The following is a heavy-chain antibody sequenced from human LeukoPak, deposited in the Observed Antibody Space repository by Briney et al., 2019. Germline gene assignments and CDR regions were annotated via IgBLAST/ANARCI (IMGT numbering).Heavy chain of an antibody. Sequence: PGGSLRLSCAASGFTFSSYAMHWVRQAPGKGLEWVAVISYDGSNKYYADSVKGRSTISRDNSKNTLYLQMNSLRAEDTAVYYCARDSRTEDAFDIWGQGTMVTVSS. CDR2: ISYDGSNK. CDR3: ARDSRTEDAFDI. V-gene: IGHV3-30-3*01. CDR1: GFTFSSYA. J-gene: IGHJ3*02.